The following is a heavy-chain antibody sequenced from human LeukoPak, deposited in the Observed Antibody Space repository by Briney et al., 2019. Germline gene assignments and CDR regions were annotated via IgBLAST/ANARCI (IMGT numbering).Heavy chain of an antibody. Sequence: ASVKVSCKASGYTFTGYYMHWVRQAPGQGLEWMGWINPNSGGTNYAQKFQGRVTMTRDTSISTAYMELSRLRSDDTAVYYCARALGVRYCSGGSCYHRVTTHFGDYWGQGTLVTVSS. CDR2: INPNSGGT. D-gene: IGHD2-15*01. J-gene: IGHJ4*02. V-gene: IGHV1-2*02. CDR3: ARALGVRYCSGGSCYHRVTTHFGDY. CDR1: GYTFTGYY.